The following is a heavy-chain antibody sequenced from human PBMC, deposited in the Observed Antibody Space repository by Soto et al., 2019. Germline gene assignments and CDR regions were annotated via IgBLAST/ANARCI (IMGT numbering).Heavy chain of an antibody. D-gene: IGHD3-22*01. J-gene: IGHJ4*02. Sequence: GGSLRLSCAASGFTFSSYAMSWVRQAPGKGLEWVSAISGSGGSTYYADSVKGRFTISRDNSKNTLYLQMNSLRAEDTAVYYCVITDSSGYYGSLYWGQGTLVTVSS. CDR1: GFTFSSYA. CDR2: ISGSGGST. V-gene: IGHV3-23*01. CDR3: VITDSSGYYGSLY.